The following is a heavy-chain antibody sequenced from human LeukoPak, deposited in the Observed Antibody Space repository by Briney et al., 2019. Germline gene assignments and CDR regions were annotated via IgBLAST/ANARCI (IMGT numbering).Heavy chain of an antibody. CDR2: ISSSGSTI. V-gene: IGHV3-11*01. CDR3: AKIAETSGSYGQGYDY. Sequence: PGGSLRLSCAASGFTFSDYYMSWIRQAPGKGLEWVSYISSSGSTIYYADSVKGRFTISRDNAKNSLYLQMNSLRAEDTAVFYCAKIAETSGSYGQGYDYWGQGTLVTVSS. J-gene: IGHJ4*02. CDR1: GFTFSDYY. D-gene: IGHD1-26*01.